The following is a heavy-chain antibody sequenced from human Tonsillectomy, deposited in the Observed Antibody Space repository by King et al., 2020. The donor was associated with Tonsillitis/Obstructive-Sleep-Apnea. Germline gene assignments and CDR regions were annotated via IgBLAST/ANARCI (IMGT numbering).Heavy chain of an antibody. V-gene: IGHV3-48*02. CDR2: ISSSSSTI. CDR1: GFTFSSYS. CDR3: ARGNCSSTRCSLGY. Sequence: EVQLVEAGGGLVQPGGSLRLSCAASGFTFSSYSMNWVRQAPGKGLEWVSYISSSSSTIYYADSVKGRFTISRDNAKNSLYLQMNRLRDEDTVVYYCARGNCSSTRCSLGYWGREPWSPSPQ. J-gene: IGHJ4*02. D-gene: IGHD2-2*01.